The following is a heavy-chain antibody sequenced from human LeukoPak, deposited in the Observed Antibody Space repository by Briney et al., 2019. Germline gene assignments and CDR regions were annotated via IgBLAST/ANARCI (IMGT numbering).Heavy chain of an antibody. CDR1: GGPFSGYY. V-gene: IGHV4-34*01. J-gene: IGHJ6*03. D-gene: IGHD6-6*01. CDR2: INHSGST. Sequence: SETLSLTCAVYGGPFSGYYWSWIRQPPGKGLEWIGEINHSGSTNYNPSLKSRVTISVDTSKNHFSLKLSSVTAADTAVYYCARGRKLDTYYYYYYMDVWGKGTTVTVSS. CDR3: ARGRKLDTYYYYYYMDV.